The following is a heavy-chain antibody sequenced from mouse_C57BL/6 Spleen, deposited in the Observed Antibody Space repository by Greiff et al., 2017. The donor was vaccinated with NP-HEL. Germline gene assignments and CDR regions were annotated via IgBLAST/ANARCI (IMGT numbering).Heavy chain of an antibody. J-gene: IGHJ2*01. CDR1: GYTFTSYW. V-gene: IGHV1-52*01. CDR2: IDPSDSET. CDR3: ARGDSSGPFDY. D-gene: IGHD3-2*02. Sequence: QVHVKQPGAELVRPGSSVKLSCKASGYTFTSYWMHWVKQRPIQGLEWIGNIDPSDSETHYNQKFKDKATLTVDKSSSTAYMQLSSLTSEDSAVYYCARGDSSGPFDYWGQGTTLTVSS.